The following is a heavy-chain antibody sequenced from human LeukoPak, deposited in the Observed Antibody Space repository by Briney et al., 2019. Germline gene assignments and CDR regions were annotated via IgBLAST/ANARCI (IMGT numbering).Heavy chain of an antibody. Sequence: GRSLRLSCAASGFTFDDYAMHWVRQAPGKGLEWVSGISWNSGSIGYADSVEGRFTISRDTAKNSLYLQMNSLRAEDTALYYCAKAPPPHPSRHFDSLLSDYYGMDVWGQGTTVTVSS. CDR1: GFTFDDYA. CDR2: ISWNSGSI. CDR3: AKAPPPHPSRHFDSLLSDYYGMDV. J-gene: IGHJ6*02. V-gene: IGHV3-9*01. D-gene: IGHD3-9*01.